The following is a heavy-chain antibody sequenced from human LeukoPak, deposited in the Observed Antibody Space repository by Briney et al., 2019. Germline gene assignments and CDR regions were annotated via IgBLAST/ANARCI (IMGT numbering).Heavy chain of an antibody. CDR2: IKQDGSEK. V-gene: IGHV3-7*01. D-gene: IGHD3-22*01. Sequence: PGGSLRLSCAASGFTFSSYWMSWVRQAPGKGLEWVANIKQDGSEKYFVDSVKARFTISRDNAKNSLYLQMNSLRAEDTAVYYCARTTYYYDSSGYSYDINWFDPWGQGTLVTVSS. CDR1: GFTFSSYW. CDR3: ARTTYYYDSSGYSYDINWFDP. J-gene: IGHJ5*02.